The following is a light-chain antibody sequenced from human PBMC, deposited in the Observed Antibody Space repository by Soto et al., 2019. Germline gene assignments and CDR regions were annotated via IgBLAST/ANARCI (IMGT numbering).Light chain of an antibody. Sequence: QSALTQPASVSGSPGQSITISCTGTSSDVGGYNYVSWYQQHPGKAPKLMIYDVSNRPSGVSNRFSGSNSGNTSSLTISGLQAEDEADYYCSSYTSSSTQVFGTGTKLTVL. CDR2: DVS. J-gene: IGLJ1*01. V-gene: IGLV2-14*01. CDR1: SSDVGGYNY. CDR3: SSYTSSSTQV.